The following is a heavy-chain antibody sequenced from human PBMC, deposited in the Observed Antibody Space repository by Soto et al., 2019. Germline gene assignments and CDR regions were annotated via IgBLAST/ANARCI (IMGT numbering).Heavy chain of an antibody. V-gene: IGHV3-9*01. CDR1: GFTFDDYA. CDR2: ISWNSGSI. CDR3: AKTAEAVAGTVYDY. D-gene: IGHD6-19*01. Sequence: EVQLVESGGGLVQPGRSLRLSCAASGFTFDDYAMHWVRQAPGKGLEWVSGISWNSGSIGYADSVKGRFTISRDNAKNSLYLQVNSLRAEDTAVYYCAKTAEAVAGTVYDYWGQGTLVTVSS. J-gene: IGHJ4*02.